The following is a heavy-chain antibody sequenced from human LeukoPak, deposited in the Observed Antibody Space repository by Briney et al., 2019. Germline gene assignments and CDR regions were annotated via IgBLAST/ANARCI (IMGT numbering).Heavy chain of an antibody. D-gene: IGHD3-3*01. CDR2: ISSSSSYI. CDR3: AIFGVAAGRFDY. V-gene: IGHV3-21*01. CDR1: AFTFSSYS. Sequence: GGSLRLSCAASAFTFSSYSMNWVRQAPGKGLEWVSSISSSSSYIYYADSVKGRFTISRDNAKNSLYLQMNSLRAEDTAVYYCAIFGVAAGRFDYWGQGTLVTVSS. J-gene: IGHJ4*02.